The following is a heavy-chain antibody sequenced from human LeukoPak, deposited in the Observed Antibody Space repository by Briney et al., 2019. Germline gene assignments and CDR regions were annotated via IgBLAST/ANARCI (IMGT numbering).Heavy chain of an antibody. J-gene: IGHJ4*02. CDR2: VKNRGDGRTT. V-gene: IGHV3-15*01. D-gene: IGHD3-16*01. CDR3: TTEYFGGFEY. CDR1: GFTFSNYW. Sequence: PGGSLRLSCAASGFTFSNYWMSWVRQAPGKGLEWVGRVKNRGDGRTTDYAAPVKGRFIISRDDSKKTVYLQMDSLKTEDTAVYFCTTEYFGGFEYWGQGTLVTVSS.